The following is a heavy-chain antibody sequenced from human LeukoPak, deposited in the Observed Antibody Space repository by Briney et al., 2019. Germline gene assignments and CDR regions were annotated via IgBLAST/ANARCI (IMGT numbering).Heavy chain of an antibody. J-gene: IGHJ6*03. D-gene: IGHD1-1*01. CDR3: ARLGIYPIQGYNYNYHYMDV. V-gene: IGHV4-59*08. Sequence: PSETLSLTCTVSGASISSSYWSWIRQPPGKVLEWIGYIYYTGSTNYNPSLKSRVTISVDMSKNQFSLQLSSVTAADTAAYYCARLGIYPIQGYNYNYHYMDVWAKGTTVTVSS. CDR1: GASISSSY. CDR2: IYYTGST.